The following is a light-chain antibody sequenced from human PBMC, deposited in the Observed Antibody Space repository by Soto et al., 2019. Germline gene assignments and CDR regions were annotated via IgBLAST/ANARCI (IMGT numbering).Light chain of an antibody. CDR1: QSISSY. CDR3: QQSYSTPHT. V-gene: IGKV1-39*01. CDR2: AAS. J-gene: IGKJ5*01. Sequence: DIQMTQSPSSLSASVGATVTITCRASQSISSYLNWSQQKPGKAPKLLIYAASSLQSGVPSRFSGSGSGTDCTLTISSLQPEDVATYYCQQSYSTPHTFGQGTRLEIK.